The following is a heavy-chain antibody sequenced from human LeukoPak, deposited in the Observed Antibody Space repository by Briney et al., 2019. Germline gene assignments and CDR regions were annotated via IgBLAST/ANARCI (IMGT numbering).Heavy chain of an antibody. Sequence: PSETLSLTCTVSGGSISSYYWSWIRQPPGKGLEWIGYIYYGGSTNYNPSLKSRVTISVDTSKNQFSLKLSSVTAADTAVYYCARYPSSGYYSRPYYFDYWGQGTLVTVSS. CDR3: ARYPSSGYYSRPYYFDY. J-gene: IGHJ4*02. D-gene: IGHD3-22*01. CDR2: IYYGGST. V-gene: IGHV4-59*01. CDR1: GGSISSYY.